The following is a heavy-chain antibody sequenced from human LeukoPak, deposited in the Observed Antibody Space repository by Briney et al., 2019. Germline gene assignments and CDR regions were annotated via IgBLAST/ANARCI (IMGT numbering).Heavy chain of an antibody. CDR1: GFTFSSYS. CDR2: ISSSSSYT. Sequence: PGGSLRLSCAASGFTFSSYSMNWVRQAPGKGLEWVSSISSSSSYTYYADSVKGRFTISRDNAKNSLYLQMNSLRAEDTAVYYCARDLMSDIVVVPAANSPDWGQGTLVTVSS. D-gene: IGHD2-2*01. V-gene: IGHV3-21*01. CDR3: ARDLMSDIVVVPAANSPD. J-gene: IGHJ4*02.